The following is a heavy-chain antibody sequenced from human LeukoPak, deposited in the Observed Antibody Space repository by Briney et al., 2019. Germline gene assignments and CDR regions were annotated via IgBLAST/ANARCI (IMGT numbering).Heavy chain of an antibody. CDR1: GFTFSSYE. CDR3: ARELVAVAELSWFDP. D-gene: IGHD6-19*01. V-gene: IGHV3-21*01. Sequence: GGSLRLSCAASGFTFSSYEMNWVRQAPGKGLEWVSSISSSSSYIYYADSVKGRFTISRDNAKNSLYLQMNSLRAEDTAVYYCARELVAVAELSWFDPWGQGTLVTVSS. J-gene: IGHJ5*02. CDR2: ISSSSSYI.